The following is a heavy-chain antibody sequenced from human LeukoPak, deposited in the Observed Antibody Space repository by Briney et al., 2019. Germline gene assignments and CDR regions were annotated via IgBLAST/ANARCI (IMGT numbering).Heavy chain of an antibody. D-gene: IGHD3-22*01. Sequence: GGSLRLSCATSGFAFNSYSMSWVRQAPGKGLEWVANIKQDGSEKYYVDSVKGRFTISRDNAKNSLYLQMNSLRAEDTAAYYCARVTGYYYDSSEGAFDIWGQGTMVTVSS. CDR3: ARVTGYYYDSSEGAFDI. CDR1: GFAFNSYS. J-gene: IGHJ3*02. V-gene: IGHV3-7*01. CDR2: IKQDGSEK.